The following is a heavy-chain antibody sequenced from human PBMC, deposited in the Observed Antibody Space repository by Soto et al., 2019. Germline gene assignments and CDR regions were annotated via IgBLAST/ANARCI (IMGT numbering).Heavy chain of an antibody. Sequence: QVQLVQSGAEEKKPGASVKVSCKASGYTFTSYAMHWVRQAPGQRLEWMGWINAGNGNTKYSQKFQGRVTITRDTSASTAYMALSSLRSEDTAVYYCARGITLPTPLDYWGQGTLVTVSS. V-gene: IGHV1-3*05. CDR1: GYTFTSYA. CDR2: INAGNGNT. D-gene: IGHD1-20*01. CDR3: ARGITLPTPLDY. J-gene: IGHJ4*02.